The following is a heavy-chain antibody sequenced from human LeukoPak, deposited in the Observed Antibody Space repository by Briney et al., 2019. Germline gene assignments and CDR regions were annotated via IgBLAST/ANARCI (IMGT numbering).Heavy chain of an antibody. CDR3: ASGSGSPPNHYYYYYGMDV. J-gene: IGHJ6*02. V-gene: IGHV3-21*01. D-gene: IGHD3-10*01. CDR2: ISSSSSYR. CDR1: GFTFSSHS. Sequence: GGALRLCCAAPGFTFSSHSMNSVRWARAKVVERGYSISSSSSYRYYAHSVRGRFSSPRDNAKLSLYLQTDSLRAEDTAVYYCASGSGSPPNHYYYYYGMDVWGQGTTVTVSS.